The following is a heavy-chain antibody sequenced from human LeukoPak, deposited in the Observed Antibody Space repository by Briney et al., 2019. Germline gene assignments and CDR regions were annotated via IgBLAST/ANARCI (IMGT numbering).Heavy chain of an antibody. CDR3: ARGNYDFWSGYYLGWFDP. J-gene: IGHJ5*02. CDR1: GFTFSDYY. V-gene: IGHV3-11*01. CDR2: ISSSGSTI. D-gene: IGHD3-3*01. Sequence: GGSLRLSCAASGFTFSDYYMSWIRQAPGEGLEWVSYISSSGSTIYYADSVKGRFTISRDNAKNSLYLQMNSLRAEDTAVYYCARGNYDFWSGYYLGWFDPWGQGTLVTVSS.